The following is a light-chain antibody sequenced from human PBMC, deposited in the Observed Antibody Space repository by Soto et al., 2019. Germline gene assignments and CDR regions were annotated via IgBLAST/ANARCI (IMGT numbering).Light chain of an antibody. V-gene: IGKV4-1*01. CDR3: QQYYSTPLT. J-gene: IGKJ4*01. CDR1: QSVLYSSNNKNY. CDR2: WAS. Sequence: IVMTQSPDSLAVSLGERATINCKSSQSVLYSSNNKNYLAWYQQKPGQPPKLLIYWASTRESGVPDRFSGSGSGTDFTLTISSLQAEDVAVYYCQQYYSTPLTFGGGNKGEIK.